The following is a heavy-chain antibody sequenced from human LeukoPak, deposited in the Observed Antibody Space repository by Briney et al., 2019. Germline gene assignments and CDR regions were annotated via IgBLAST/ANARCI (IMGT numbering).Heavy chain of an antibody. CDR3: AKDPHNWGYYLDY. V-gene: IGHV3-66*01. D-gene: IGHD7-27*01. CDR2: IYSGGST. CDR1: GFTVSSNY. J-gene: IGHJ4*02. Sequence: GGSLRLSCAASGFTVSSNYMSWVRQAPGKGLEWVSVIYSGGSTYYADSVKGRFTISRDNSKNTLYLQMNSLRAEDTAVYYCAKDPHNWGYYLDYWGQGTLVTVSS.